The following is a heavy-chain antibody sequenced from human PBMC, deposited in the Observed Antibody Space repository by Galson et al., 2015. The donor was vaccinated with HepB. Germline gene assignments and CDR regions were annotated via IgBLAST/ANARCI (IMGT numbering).Heavy chain of an antibody. CDR3: ARNSQDIVLMVYAYHYMDV. CDR2: IIPIFGTA. CDR1: GGTFSSYA. J-gene: IGHJ6*03. Sequence: SVKVSCKASGGTFSSYAISWVRQAPGQGLEWMGGIIPIFGTANYAQKFQGRVTITADESTSTAYMELSSLRSEDTAVYYCARNSQDIVLMVYAYHYMDVWGKGTTVTVSS. D-gene: IGHD2-8*01. V-gene: IGHV1-69*13.